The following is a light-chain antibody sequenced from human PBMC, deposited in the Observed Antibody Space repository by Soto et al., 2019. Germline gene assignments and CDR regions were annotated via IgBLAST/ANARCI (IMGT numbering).Light chain of an antibody. Sequence: EIVVTQSPGTLSLSPGERATLSCRASQSVSSSYLAWYQQKPGQAPRLLIYGASSRATGIPDRFSGSGSGTDFTLTISRLEPEDFAVYYCRQYDNSPRTFGQGTKV. CDR3: RQYDNSPRT. V-gene: IGKV3-20*01. CDR2: GAS. J-gene: IGKJ1*01. CDR1: QSVSSSY.